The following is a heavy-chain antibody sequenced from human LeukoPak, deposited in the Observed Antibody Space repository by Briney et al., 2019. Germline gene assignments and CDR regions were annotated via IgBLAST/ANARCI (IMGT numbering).Heavy chain of an antibody. Sequence: KPSETLSLTCTVSGGSISSYYWSWIRQPPGKGLEWIGYIYYSGSTNYNPSLKSRVTISVDTSKNQFSLRLSSLTAADTAVYYCARGEGQAVSAFDYWGQGMLVTVSS. V-gene: IGHV4-59*01. CDR2: IYYSGST. CDR3: ARGEGQAVSAFDY. J-gene: IGHJ4*02. D-gene: IGHD2-21*02. CDR1: GGSISSYY.